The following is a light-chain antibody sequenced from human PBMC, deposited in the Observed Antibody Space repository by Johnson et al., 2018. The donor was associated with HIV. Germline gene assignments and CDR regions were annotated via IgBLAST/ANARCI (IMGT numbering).Light chain of an antibody. CDR3: GTWDSSLVTFYV. J-gene: IGLJ1*01. CDR2: DNN. CDR1: TSNIGNNY. Sequence: QSVLTQPPSVSAAPGQKVTISCSGSTSNIGNNYVSWYQHLPRTAPKLLIYDNNKRPSGIPDRFSGSKSGTSATLGITGLQTGDEADYYCGTWDSSLVTFYVFGTGTKVTGL. V-gene: IGLV1-51*01.